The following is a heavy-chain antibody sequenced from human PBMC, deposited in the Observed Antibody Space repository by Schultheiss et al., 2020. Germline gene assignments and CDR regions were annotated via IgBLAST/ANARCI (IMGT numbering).Heavy chain of an antibody. D-gene: IGHD3-9*01. V-gene: IGHV3-15*01. CDR3: TSLSRYFDWLPYLGAFDI. Sequence: GGSLRLSCAASGFTFSGSAMHWVRQASGKGLEWVGRIISNIGGGTTDYAAFVKGRFTISRDDSKNTIYLQMKSLKTEDTAVYYCTSLSRYFDWLPYLGAFDIWGQGTMVTVSS. CDR2: IISNIGGGTT. J-gene: IGHJ3*02. CDR1: GFTFSGSA.